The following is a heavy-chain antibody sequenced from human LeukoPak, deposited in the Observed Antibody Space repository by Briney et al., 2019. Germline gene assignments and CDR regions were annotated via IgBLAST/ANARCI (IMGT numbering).Heavy chain of an antibody. CDR2: ISWNSGSI. J-gene: IGHJ4*02. V-gene: IGHV3-9*03. D-gene: IGHD3-10*01. CDR1: GFTFDDYA. Sequence: GGSLRLSCAASGFTFDDYAMHWVRQAPGKGLEWVSRISWNSGSIGYADSVKGRFTISRDNAKNSLYLQMNSLRAEDMALYYCAKDRSPYYYGSGSYDYWGQGTLVTVSS. CDR3: AKDRSPYYYGSGSYDY.